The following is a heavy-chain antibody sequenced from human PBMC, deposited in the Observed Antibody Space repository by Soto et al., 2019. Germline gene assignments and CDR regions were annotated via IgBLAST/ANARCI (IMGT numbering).Heavy chain of an antibody. Sequence: QVQLVQSGAEVKKPGASVKVSCKASGYTFTSYGISWVRQAPGQGLEWMGWISAYNGNTNYAQKLQGRVTMTTDTPTSTAYMELRSLRSDDTAVYYCARLGYFDWLVRPNAFDIWGQGTMVTVSS. J-gene: IGHJ3*02. CDR2: ISAYNGNT. CDR1: GYTFTSYG. D-gene: IGHD3-9*01. V-gene: IGHV1-18*01. CDR3: ARLGYFDWLVRPNAFDI.